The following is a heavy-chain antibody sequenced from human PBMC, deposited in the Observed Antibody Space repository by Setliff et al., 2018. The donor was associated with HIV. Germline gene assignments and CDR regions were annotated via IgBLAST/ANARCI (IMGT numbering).Heavy chain of an antibody. CDR3: ARSRDPLNHHYGMDV. CDR2: VFTSGVT. CDR1: GASIDRGSYY. V-gene: IGHV4-61*02. D-gene: IGHD2-21*02. J-gene: IGHJ6*02. Sequence: SETLSLTCTVSGASIDRGSYYWSWIRQPAGKGLEWIGRVFTSGVTNYNSSLKSRVTISLDTAKNHFTLELRSVTAADTAVYYCARSRDPLNHHYGMDVWGQGTTVTVSS.